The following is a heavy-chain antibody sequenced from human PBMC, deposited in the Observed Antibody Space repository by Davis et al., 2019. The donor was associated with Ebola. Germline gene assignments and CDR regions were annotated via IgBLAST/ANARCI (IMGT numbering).Heavy chain of an antibody. CDR3: ARDVTMVQGVIAS. CDR2: ISAIGGDT. CDR1: GFTFSSYA. V-gene: IGHV3-23*01. Sequence: GGSLRLSCAASGFTFSSYAMSWVRQAPGKGLEWVSRISAIGGDTYYADSVKGRFTISRDNAKNSLYLQMNSLRAEDTAVYYCARDVTMVQGVIASWGQGTLVTVSS. D-gene: IGHD3-10*01. J-gene: IGHJ5*02.